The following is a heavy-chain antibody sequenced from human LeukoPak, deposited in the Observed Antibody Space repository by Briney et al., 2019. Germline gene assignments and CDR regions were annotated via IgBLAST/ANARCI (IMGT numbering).Heavy chain of an antibody. J-gene: IGHJ4*02. D-gene: IGHD3-3*01. V-gene: IGHV3-23*01. CDR1: GFTFSSYA. CDR2: IGVSGGST. Sequence: GGSLRLSCAASGFTFSSYAMNWVRQAPGKGLEWVSAIGVSGGSTYYADSVKGRFTISRDNSKNTLYLQMNSLRAEDTALYYCAKGLRFLEWLSSFDYWGQGTLVTVSS. CDR3: AKGLRFLEWLSSFDY.